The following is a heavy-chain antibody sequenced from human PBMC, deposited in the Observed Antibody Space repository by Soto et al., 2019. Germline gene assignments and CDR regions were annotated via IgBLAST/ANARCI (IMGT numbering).Heavy chain of an antibody. J-gene: IGHJ4*02. CDR3: ARGWEADYIWGSYRSYYFDY. CDR1: GGSFSGYY. D-gene: IGHD3-16*02. V-gene: IGHV4-34*01. CDR2: INHSGST. Sequence: SPTLSLTCAVYGGSFSGYYWSWIRQPPGKGLEWIGEINHSGSTNYNPSLKSRVTISVDTSKNQFSLKLSSVTAADTTVYYCARGWEADYIWGSYRSYYFDYWGQGTLVTVSS.